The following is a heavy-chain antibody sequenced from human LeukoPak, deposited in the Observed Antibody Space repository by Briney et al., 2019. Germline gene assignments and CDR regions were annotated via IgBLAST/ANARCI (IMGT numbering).Heavy chain of an antibody. CDR1: GFTFSRYW. CDR3: ARDDRSYYDFWSGYYRPVDY. D-gene: IGHD3-3*01. CDR2: IKQDGSEK. J-gene: IGHJ4*02. V-gene: IGHV3-7*01. Sequence: GGSLRLSCAASGFTFSRYWMSWVRQAPGKGLEWVANIKQDGSEKYYVDSVKGRFTISRDNAKNSLYPQMNSLRAEDTAVYYCARDDRSYYDFWSGYYRPVDYWGQGTLVTVSS.